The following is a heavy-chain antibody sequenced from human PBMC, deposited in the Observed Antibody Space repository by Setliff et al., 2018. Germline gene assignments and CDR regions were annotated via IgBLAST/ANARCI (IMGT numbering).Heavy chain of an antibody. CDR1: GFTFSNYG. CDR2: ISYDGSNK. CDR3: ASIGVRGVRVDI. Sequence: PGGSLRLSCAASGFTFSNYGMHWVRQAPGKGLEWVAIISYDGSNKHYADSVKDRFTISRDNSKYTVYLQMNSLRAEDTAVYYCASIGVRGVRVDIWGQGTMVTVSS. V-gene: IGHV3-30*03. D-gene: IGHD3-10*01. J-gene: IGHJ3*02.